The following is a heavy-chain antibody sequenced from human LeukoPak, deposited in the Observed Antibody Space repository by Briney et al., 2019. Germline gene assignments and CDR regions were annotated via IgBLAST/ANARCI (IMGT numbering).Heavy chain of an antibody. CDR1: VHSISSYY. D-gene: IGHD3-3*01. V-gene: IGHV4-59*01. CDR2: IYYSGSN. CDR3: AGSITIFGVVDY. J-gene: IGHJ4*02. Sequence: EPLPLTCTVSVHSISSYYGSWIRQPRGKGLEWIRYIYYSGSNNYNPSLKSRVTISVDTSKNQFSLKLSSVTAADTAVYYCAGSITIFGVVDYWGQGTLVTVSS.